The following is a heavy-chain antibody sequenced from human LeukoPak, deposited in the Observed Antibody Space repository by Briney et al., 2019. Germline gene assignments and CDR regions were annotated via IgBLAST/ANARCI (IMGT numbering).Heavy chain of an antibody. D-gene: IGHD2-15*01. CDR3: ARGCGGNCYLNDY. CDR1: GFTFSSYS. Sequence: GGSLGLSCAASGFTFSSYSMNWVRQAPWKGLEWVSSISPSSSYIYYADSVKGRFTVSRDNAKNSLYLQMNSLRAEDTAVYYCARGCGGNCYLNDYWGQGTLVTVSS. J-gene: IGHJ4*02. V-gene: IGHV3-21*01. CDR2: ISPSSSYI.